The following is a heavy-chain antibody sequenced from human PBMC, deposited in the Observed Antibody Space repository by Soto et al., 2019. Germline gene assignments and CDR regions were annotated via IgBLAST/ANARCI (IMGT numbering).Heavy chain of an antibody. V-gene: IGHV4-59*01. Sequence: PSETLSLTCTVSGGSISSYYWSRIRQPPGKGLEWIGYIYYSGSTNYNPSLKSRVTISLDTSKNQFSLKLSSVTAADTAVYYCARDTAMVTGYYYGMDVWGQGTTVTVSS. J-gene: IGHJ6*02. CDR3: ARDTAMVTGYYYGMDV. D-gene: IGHD5-18*01. CDR2: IYYSGST. CDR1: GGSISSYY.